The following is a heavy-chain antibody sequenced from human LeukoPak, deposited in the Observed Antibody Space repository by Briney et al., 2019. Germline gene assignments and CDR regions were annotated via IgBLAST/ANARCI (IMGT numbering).Heavy chain of an antibody. CDR2: ISGSGGST. CDR1: GFTFSSYA. J-gene: IGHJ4*02. D-gene: IGHD2-15*01. CDR3: AKGIYCSGGSCYSGYDY. V-gene: IGHV3-23*01. Sequence: PGGSLRLSCAASGFTFSSYAMSWVRQAPGKGLEWVSAISGSGGSTYYADSVKGRFTISRDNSKNTLYPQMNSLRAEDTAVYYCAKGIYCSGGSCYSGYDYWGQGTLVTVSS.